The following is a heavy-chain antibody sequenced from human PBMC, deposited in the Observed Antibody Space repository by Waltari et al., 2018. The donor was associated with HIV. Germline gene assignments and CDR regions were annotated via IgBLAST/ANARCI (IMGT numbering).Heavy chain of an antibody. J-gene: IGHJ3*02. Sequence: VQLVEAGGGAVQPGRSPSLHCAASGFTFSRYDMHWVRQAPGKGLEWVAVISYDGSNKYYADSVKGRFTISRDNSKNTLYLQMNSLRAEDTAVYYCARDQTMTRAFDIWGQGTMVTVSS. CDR3: ARDQTMTRAFDI. CDR1: GFTFSRYD. V-gene: IGHV3-30*16. CDR2: ISYDGSNK. D-gene: IGHD3-22*01.